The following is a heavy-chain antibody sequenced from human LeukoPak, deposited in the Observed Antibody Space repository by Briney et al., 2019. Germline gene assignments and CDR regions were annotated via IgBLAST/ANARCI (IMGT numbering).Heavy chain of an antibody. CDR1: GGSISSSNYY. J-gene: IGHJ4*02. CDR3: ARHVRSVGMATSWLGY. Sequence: PSETLSLTCTVSGGSISSSNYYWSWIRQPPGKGLEWIGSIYYSGITYYNPSLKSRVTISVDTSKNQFSLKLSSVTAADTAVYYCARHVRSVGMATSWLGYWGQGTLVTVSS. D-gene: IGHD5-12*01. CDR2: IYYSGIT. V-gene: IGHV4-39*01.